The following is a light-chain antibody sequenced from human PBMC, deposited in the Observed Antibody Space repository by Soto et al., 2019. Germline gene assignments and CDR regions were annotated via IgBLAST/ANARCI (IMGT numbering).Light chain of an antibody. V-gene: IGKV1-5*03. Sequence: DIQMTQSPATLSGSVGDRVTITCRASQTISSWLAWYQQKPGKAPKLLIYKASTLKSGVPSRFSGSGSGTEFTLTISSLQPDDFATYYCQHHDAYSPSWPFGQGTKVDIK. CDR3: QHHDAYSPSWP. J-gene: IGKJ1*01. CDR1: QTISSW. CDR2: KAS.